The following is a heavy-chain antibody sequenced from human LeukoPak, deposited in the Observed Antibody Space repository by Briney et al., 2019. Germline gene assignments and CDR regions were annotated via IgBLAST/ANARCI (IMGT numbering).Heavy chain of an antibody. CDR2: INNDGSTT. J-gene: IGHJ1*01. V-gene: IGHV3-74*01. Sequence: GGSLRLSCAASGFTFSEAWMHWVRQAPGKGLVRVSRINNDGSTTRYADSVKGRFTISRDNAKNTLYLQMNSLRAEDTAVYYCARVSGPGMNEYFHLWGQGTLVTVSS. CDR3: ARVSGPGMNEYFHL. CDR1: GFTFSEAW. D-gene: IGHD3-10*01.